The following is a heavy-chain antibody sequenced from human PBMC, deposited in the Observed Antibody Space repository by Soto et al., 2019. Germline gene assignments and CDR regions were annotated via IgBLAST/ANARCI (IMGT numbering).Heavy chain of an antibody. CDR1: GGSISGYY. CDR2: IYYTGST. CDR3: ARQGTYDILTGYYPDY. V-gene: IGHV4-59*08. Sequence: QVQLQGSGPGLVKPSETLSLTCTVSGGSISGYYWTWIRQPPGRGLEWIGYIYYTGSTNYNPSLKSRATISVDTSKNHFSLELTSVTAADTAVYYCARQGTYDILTGYYPDYWGQGTLVTVSS. J-gene: IGHJ4*02. D-gene: IGHD3-9*01.